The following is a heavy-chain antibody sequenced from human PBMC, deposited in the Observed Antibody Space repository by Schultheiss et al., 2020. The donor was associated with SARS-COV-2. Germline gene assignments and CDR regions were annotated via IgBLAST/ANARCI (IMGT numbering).Heavy chain of an antibody. Sequence: GGSLRLSCAASGFTFSSYGMHWVRQAPGKGLEWVSAISGSGGSTYYADSVKGRFTISRDNSKNTLYLQMNSLRPEDTAAYYCARANSGGYYYGMDVWGQGTTVTVSS. J-gene: IGHJ6*02. D-gene: IGHD2-15*01. CDR3: ARANSGGYYYGMDV. V-gene: IGHV3-NL1*01. CDR1: GFTFSSYG. CDR2: ISGSGGST.